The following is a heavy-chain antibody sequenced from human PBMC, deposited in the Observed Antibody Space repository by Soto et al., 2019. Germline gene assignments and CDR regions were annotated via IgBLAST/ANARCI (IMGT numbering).Heavy chain of an antibody. J-gene: IGHJ4*02. CDR2: IKSKTDGGTT. CDR1: GFTFSNAW. D-gene: IGHD1-26*01. V-gene: IGHV3-15*01. CDR3: TTASVGATIDY. Sequence: EVQLVESGGGLVKPGGSLILSCAASGFTFSNAWMSWVRQAPGKGLEWVGRIKSKTDGGTTDYAAPVKGRFTISRDDSKNTLYLQMNSLKTEDTAVYYCTTASVGATIDYWGQGTLVTVSS.